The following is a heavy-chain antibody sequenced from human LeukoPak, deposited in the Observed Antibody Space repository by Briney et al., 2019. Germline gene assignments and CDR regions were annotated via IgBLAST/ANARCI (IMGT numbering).Heavy chain of an antibody. V-gene: IGHV1-2*02. D-gene: IGHD3-10*01. CDR2: INPNSGGT. J-gene: IGHJ3*02. Sequence: GASVKVSCKASGYTSTGYYMHWVRQAPGQGLEWMGWINPNSGGTNYAQKFHGRVTMTRDTSISTAYMELSRLRSDDTAVYYCARAITMVRGVNDAFDIWGQGTMVTVSS. CDR3: ARAITMVRGVNDAFDI. CDR1: GYTSTGYY.